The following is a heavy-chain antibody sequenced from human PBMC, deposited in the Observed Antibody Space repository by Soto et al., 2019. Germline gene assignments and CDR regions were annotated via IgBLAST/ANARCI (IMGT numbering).Heavy chain of an antibody. V-gene: IGHV4-34*01. Sequence: ETLSLTCAFYVGSFSGFYWSWIRQPPGKGLEWIGEVSHSGSTNYNPSLKSRVTISADTSKNQFFLKLTSVTAADTAVYYCARARFYSDSSGYYSTFDYWGQGTVVTVSS. D-gene: IGHD3-22*01. J-gene: IGHJ4*02. CDR3: ARARFYSDSSGYYSTFDY. CDR1: VGSFSGFY. CDR2: VSHSGST.